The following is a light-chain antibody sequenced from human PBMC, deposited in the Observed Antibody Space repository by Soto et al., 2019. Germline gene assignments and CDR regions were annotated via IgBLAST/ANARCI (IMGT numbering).Light chain of an antibody. CDR1: QSIGSSF. CDR2: ETS. CDR3: QQYGNSPRT. Sequence: VLTQSPGTLSVSPGERATLSCRASQSIGSSFLGWYQQKPGQAPRLLIFETSSRSTGVTDRFSGSGSGTDFTLTINRLEPEYFAVYYCQQYGNSPRTFGEGTKVEIK. V-gene: IGKV3-20*01. J-gene: IGKJ1*01.